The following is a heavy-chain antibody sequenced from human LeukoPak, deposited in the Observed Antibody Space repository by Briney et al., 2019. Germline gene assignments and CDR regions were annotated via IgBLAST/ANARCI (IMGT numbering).Heavy chain of an antibody. D-gene: IGHD3-22*01. Sequence: GGSLRLSCAASGFTLSSYSMNWVRQAPGKGLEWVSYISSSSSTIYYADSVKGRFTISRDNAKNSLYLQMNSLRAEDTAVYHCARAHYYDSSGYYYSDYWGQGTLVTVSS. CDR2: ISSSSSTI. CDR1: GFTLSSYS. J-gene: IGHJ4*02. V-gene: IGHV3-48*01. CDR3: ARAHYYDSSGYYYSDY.